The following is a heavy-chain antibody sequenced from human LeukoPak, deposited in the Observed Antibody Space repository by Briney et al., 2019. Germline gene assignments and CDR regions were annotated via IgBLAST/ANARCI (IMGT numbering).Heavy chain of an antibody. Sequence: SETLSLTCAVYGGSFSDYFWGWIRQPPGRGLEWIGEINHSGRTYYNPSLKSRVTTSVDTSKNQFSLNLSSVTAADTAVYYCARDVVVVPAAIHYGMDVWGQGTTVTVSS. D-gene: IGHD2-2*01. J-gene: IGHJ6*02. CDR3: ARDVVVVPAAIHYGMDV. CDR1: GGSFSDYF. V-gene: IGHV4-34*01. CDR2: INHSGRT.